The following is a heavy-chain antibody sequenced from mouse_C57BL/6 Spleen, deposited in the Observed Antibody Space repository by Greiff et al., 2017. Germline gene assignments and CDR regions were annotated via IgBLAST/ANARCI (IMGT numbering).Heavy chain of an antibody. CDR1: GFTFSDYG. CDR2: ISSGSSTI. CDR3: ARNYGSEDAMDY. J-gene: IGHJ4*01. Sequence: EVKVVESGGGLVKPGGSLKLSCAASGFTFSDYGMHWVRQAPEKGLEWVAYISSGSSTIYYADTVKGRFTISRDNANNPLFLQMTSLRSEDTAIYYSARNYGSEDAMDYWGQGTSVTVSS. V-gene: IGHV5-17*01. D-gene: IGHD1-1*01.